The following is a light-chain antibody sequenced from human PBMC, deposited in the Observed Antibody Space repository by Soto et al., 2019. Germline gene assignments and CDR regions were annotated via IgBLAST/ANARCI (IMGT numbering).Light chain of an antibody. CDR2: KAS. V-gene: IGKV1-5*03. CDR3: QQYGRYRT. Sequence: DIQMTQSPSTLSASVGDRVTITCRASQSTSTWLAWYQHKPGKAPNLLIYKASSLESGVPSRFSGSGSGTEFTLTLSSLQPDDVATYYCQQYGRYRTFGQGTKVELK. J-gene: IGKJ1*01. CDR1: QSTSTW.